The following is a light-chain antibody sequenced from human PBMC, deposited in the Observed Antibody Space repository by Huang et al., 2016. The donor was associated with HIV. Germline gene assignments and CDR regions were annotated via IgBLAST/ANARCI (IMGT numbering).Light chain of an antibody. J-gene: IGKJ1*01. CDR2: AAS. Sequence: AIQMTQSPSSLSVSVGDRVTVTCRASQGIGNDLGWYQQKPGTAPKRLIYAASSLQSGVPSRFSGSGSGTDFTLTIASLQPEDFATYYCLQDYNYPRTFGQGTKVEIK. V-gene: IGKV1-6*01. CDR1: QGIGND. CDR3: LQDYNYPRT.